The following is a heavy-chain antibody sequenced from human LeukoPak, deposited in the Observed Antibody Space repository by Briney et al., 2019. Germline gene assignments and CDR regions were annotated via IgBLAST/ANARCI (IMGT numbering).Heavy chain of an antibody. V-gene: IGHV3-30*04. Sequence: GGSLRLSCAASGFTFSSYAMHWVRQAPGKGLEWVAVISYDGSNKYYADSVKGRFTISRDNSKNTLYLQMNSLRAEDTAVYYCAKEQWQYYYYMDVWGKGTTVTVSS. CDR3: AKEQWQYYYYMDV. D-gene: IGHD6-19*01. CDR1: GFTFSSYA. CDR2: ISYDGSNK. J-gene: IGHJ6*03.